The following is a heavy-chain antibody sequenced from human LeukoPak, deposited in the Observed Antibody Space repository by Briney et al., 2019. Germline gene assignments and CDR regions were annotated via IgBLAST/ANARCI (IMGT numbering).Heavy chain of an antibody. J-gene: IGHJ5*02. Sequence: SVKVSCKASGGTFSSYAISWVRQAPGQGLEWMGGIIPIFGTANYAQKFQGRVTITTDESTSTAYMELSNLRSEDTAVYYCARYGIAVAGTPGWFDPWGQGTLVTVSS. CDR1: GGTFSSYA. V-gene: IGHV1-69*05. CDR3: ARYGIAVAGTPGWFDP. CDR2: IIPIFGTA. D-gene: IGHD6-19*01.